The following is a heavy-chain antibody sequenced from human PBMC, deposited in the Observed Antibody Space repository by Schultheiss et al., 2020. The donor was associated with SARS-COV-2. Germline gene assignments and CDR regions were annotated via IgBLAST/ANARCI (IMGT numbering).Heavy chain of an antibody. V-gene: IGHV4-38-2*02. Sequence: SETLSLTCTVSGYSISSGYYWGWIRRPPGKGLEWIGSIYYSGSTYYNPSLKSRVTISVDTSKNQFSLKLSSVTAADTAVYYCAKLRYFDWLPEEIFDYWGQGTLVTVSS. D-gene: IGHD3-9*01. CDR3: AKLRYFDWLPEEIFDY. J-gene: IGHJ4*02. CDR1: GYSISSGYY. CDR2: IYYSGST.